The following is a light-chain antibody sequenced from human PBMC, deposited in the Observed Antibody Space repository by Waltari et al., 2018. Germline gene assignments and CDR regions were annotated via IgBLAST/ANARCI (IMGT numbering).Light chain of an antibody. CDR1: QSLFFGASGKKY. Sequence: DIVLTQSPDSLAVSLGEGATIDCWSSQSLFFGASGKKYLAWYQQKPGQPPKVLIYWASTRQAGVPERSSGSGSGAHFPLTVDSLQAEDVSVYYCQQYSSSPITFGQGTRLEI. J-gene: IGKJ5*01. V-gene: IGKV4-1*01. CDR2: WAS. CDR3: QQYSSSPIT.